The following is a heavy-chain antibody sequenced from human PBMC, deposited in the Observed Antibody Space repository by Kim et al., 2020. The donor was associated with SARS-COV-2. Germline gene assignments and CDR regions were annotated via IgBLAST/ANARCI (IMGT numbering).Heavy chain of an antibody. J-gene: IGHJ4*02. D-gene: IGHD2-15*01. CDR3: ARVTPVGLIEY. Sequence: TGDATQYQGRVTMTRNTSISNAYMELSSLRSEDTAVYYCARVTPVGLIEYWGQGTLVTVSS. V-gene: IGHV1-8*01. CDR2: T.